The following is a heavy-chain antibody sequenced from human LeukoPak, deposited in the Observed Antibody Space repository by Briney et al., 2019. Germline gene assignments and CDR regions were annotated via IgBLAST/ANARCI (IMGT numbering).Heavy chain of an antibody. D-gene: IGHD3-10*01. CDR1: GGSINNYY. Sequence: SETLSLTCSVSGGSINNYYWSWIRQPPGKGLEWIGYIHYSGATDYNPPFKSRVTISLDTSKNHFSLGLSSVTAADTAVYYCARDQGSGSYEYYYYGMDVWGQGTTVTVSS. CDR3: ARDQGSGSYEYYYYGMDV. V-gene: IGHV4-59*01. J-gene: IGHJ6*02. CDR2: IHYSGAT.